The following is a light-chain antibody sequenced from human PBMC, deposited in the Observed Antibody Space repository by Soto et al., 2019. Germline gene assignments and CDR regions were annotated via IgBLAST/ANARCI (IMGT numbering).Light chain of an antibody. J-gene: IGLJ1*01. CDR3: QSYDSSLSGYV. CDR2: GNS. CDR1: SSNIGAGYD. V-gene: IGLV1-40*01. Sequence: QSALTRPPSVSGAPGQRVTISCTGSSSNIGAGYDVHWYQQLPGTAPKLLIYGNSNRPSGVPDRFPGSKSGTSASLAITVVQSEEENDYYCQSYDSSLSGYVFGSRTKSTDL.